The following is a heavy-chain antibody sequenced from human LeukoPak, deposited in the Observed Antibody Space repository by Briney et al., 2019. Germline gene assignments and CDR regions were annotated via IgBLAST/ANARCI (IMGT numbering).Heavy chain of an antibody. D-gene: IGHD2-2*01. CDR1: GFTFSSYA. J-gene: IGHJ4*02. Sequence: GGSLRLSCAASGFTFSSYAMSWVRQAPGRGLEWVSAISGSGGSTYYADSVKGRFTFSRDNSKNTLYLQMNSLRAADTAVYYYAKDLRYESVTVVVPAAPIHWGQGTLVTVSS. CDR3: AKDLRYESVTVVVPAAPIH. V-gene: IGHV3-23*01. CDR2: ISGSGGST.